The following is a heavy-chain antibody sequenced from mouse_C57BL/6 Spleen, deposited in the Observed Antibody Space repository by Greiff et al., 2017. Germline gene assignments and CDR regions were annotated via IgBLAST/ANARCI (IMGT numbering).Heavy chain of an antibody. Sequence: ESGPGLVKPSQSLSLTCSVTGYSITSGYYWNWIRQFPGNKLEWMGYISYDGSNNYNPSLKNRISITRDTSKNQFFLKLNSVTTEDTATYYCARDRTGHYYAMDYWGQGTSVTVSS. CDR2: ISYDGSN. V-gene: IGHV3-6*01. CDR3: ARDRTGHYYAMDY. J-gene: IGHJ4*01. D-gene: IGHD4-1*01. CDR1: GYSITSGYY.